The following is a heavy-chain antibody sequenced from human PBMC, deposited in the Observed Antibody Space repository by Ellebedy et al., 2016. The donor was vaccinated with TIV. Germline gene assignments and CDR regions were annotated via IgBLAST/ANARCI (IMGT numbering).Heavy chain of an antibody. CDR3: ARGGLQYPDY. J-gene: IGHJ4*02. CDR1: GFTSSNHW. CDR2: IKQDGNER. D-gene: IGHD4-11*01. Sequence: PGGSLRLSCAASGFTSSNHWMSWVRQAPGKGLELVANIKQDGNERYYVDSVKGRFTISRDNAKNSLYLQMNSLRAEDTAVYYCARGGLQYPDYWGLGTLVTVSS. V-gene: IGHV3-7*01.